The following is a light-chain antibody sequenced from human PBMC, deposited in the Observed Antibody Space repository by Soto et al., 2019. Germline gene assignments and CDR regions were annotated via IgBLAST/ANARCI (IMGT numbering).Light chain of an antibody. CDR3: LQHNSYPLT. J-gene: IGKJ4*01. CDR2: TAS. V-gene: IGKV1-17*01. Sequence: DLQMTQSPSSLSASVGDRVTITCRASQGIGNDLGWFQQKPGKAPKRLIYTASRLQSGVPSRFSGSGSGTEFTLTISSLQPEDFATYYCLQHNSYPLTFGGGTKVEIK. CDR1: QGIGND.